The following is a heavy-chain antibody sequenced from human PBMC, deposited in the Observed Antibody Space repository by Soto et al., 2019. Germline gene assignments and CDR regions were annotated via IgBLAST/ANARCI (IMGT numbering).Heavy chain of an antibody. CDR1: GGSFSGYY. CDR3: AGTYYDSSGHDNWFDP. D-gene: IGHD3-22*01. Sequence: QVQLQQWGAGLLKPSETLSLTCAVYGGSFSGYYWSWIRQPPGKGLEWIGEINHSGSTNYNPSLKSRVTISVDTSKNQFSLKLSSVTAADTAVYYCAGTYYDSSGHDNWFDPWGQGTLVTVSS. V-gene: IGHV4-34*01. CDR2: INHSGST. J-gene: IGHJ5*02.